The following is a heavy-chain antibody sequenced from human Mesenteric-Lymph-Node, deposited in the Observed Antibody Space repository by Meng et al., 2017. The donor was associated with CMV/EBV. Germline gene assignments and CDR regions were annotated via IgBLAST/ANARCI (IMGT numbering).Heavy chain of an antibody. CDR3: ARDPDTAMVPPIFHY. CDR2: ISSSSSTI. CDR1: GFTFSSYS. V-gene: IGHV3-48*04. D-gene: IGHD5-18*01. Sequence: GESLKISCAASGFTFSSYSMNWVRQAPGKGLEWVSYISSSSSTIYYADSVKGRFTISRDNAKNSLYLQMNSLRAEDTAVYYCARDPDTAMVPPIFHYWGQGTLVTVSS. J-gene: IGHJ4*02.